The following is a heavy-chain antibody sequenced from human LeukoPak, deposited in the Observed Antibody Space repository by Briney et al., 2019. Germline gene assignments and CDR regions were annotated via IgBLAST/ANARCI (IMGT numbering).Heavy chain of an antibody. Sequence: GASVKVSCKASGGTFSSYAISWVRQAPGQGLEWMGWISAYNGNTNYAQKLQGRVTMTTDTSTSTAYMELRSLRSDDTAVYYCARRSRTIYYYGMDVWGQGTTVTVSS. CDR2: ISAYNGNT. CDR3: ARRSRTIYYYGMDV. D-gene: IGHD3-3*01. V-gene: IGHV1-18*01. CDR1: GGTFSSYA. J-gene: IGHJ6*02.